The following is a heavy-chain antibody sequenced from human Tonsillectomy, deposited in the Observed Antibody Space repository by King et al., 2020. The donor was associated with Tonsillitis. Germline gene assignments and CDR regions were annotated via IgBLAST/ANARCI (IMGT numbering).Heavy chain of an antibody. V-gene: IGHV4-61*02. J-gene: IGHJ4*02. Sequence: QLQESGPGLVKPSQTLSLTCTVSGGSISSGSYYWSWIRQPAGKGLEWIGRIYTSGSTNYNPSLKSRVTMSVDTSKNQFSLKLTSVTAADTAVYYCATTTTPVEGGYFDYWGQGTLVTVSS. CDR2: IYTSGST. CDR1: GGSISSGSYY. CDR3: ATTTTPVEGGYFDY. D-gene: IGHD3-16*01.